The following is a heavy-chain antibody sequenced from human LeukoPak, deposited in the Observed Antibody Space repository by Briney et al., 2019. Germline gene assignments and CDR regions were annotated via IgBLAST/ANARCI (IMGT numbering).Heavy chain of an antibody. D-gene: IGHD6-19*01. V-gene: IGHV4-59*12. CDR3: ARGPLLYSSGPYDY. Sequence: KTSETLSLTCTVSGGSISSYYWSWIRQPPGKGLEWIGYIYYSGSTNYNPSLKSRVTISVDTSKNQFSLKLSSVTAADTAVYYCARGPLLYSSGPYDYWGQGTLVTVSS. CDR1: GGSISSYY. J-gene: IGHJ4*02. CDR2: IYYSGST.